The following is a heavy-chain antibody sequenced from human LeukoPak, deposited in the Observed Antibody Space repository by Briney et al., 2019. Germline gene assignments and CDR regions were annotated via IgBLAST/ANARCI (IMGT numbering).Heavy chain of an antibody. CDR1: GFTFSSHY. D-gene: IGHD6-13*01. J-gene: IGHJ6*03. CDR2: ITSSSSDI. CDR3: ARDEHGDSSWYGYYYYYYMDV. V-gene: IGHV3-21*01. Sequence: GGSLRLSCAASGFTFSSHYMNWVRQAPGKGLEWVSSITSSSSDIFYADSVKGRFTISRDNAKNSLYLQMNSLRAEDTAVYYCARDEHGDSSWYGYYYYYYMDVWGKGTTVTISS.